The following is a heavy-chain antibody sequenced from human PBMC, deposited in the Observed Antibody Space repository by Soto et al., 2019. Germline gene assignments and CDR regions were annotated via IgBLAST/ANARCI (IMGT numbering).Heavy chain of an antibody. CDR1: GFTFSSYA. J-gene: IGHJ4*02. D-gene: IGHD6-6*01. V-gene: IGHV3-23*01. Sequence: EVQLLESGGGLVQPGGSLRLSCAASGFTFSSYAMSWVRQAPGKGLEWVSGSSGSGVSTYYADSVKGRFTISRDNSKSTLDLQMNSLRAEDPAVYYCATDRERIATRSFDYWGQGTLVTVSS. CDR2: SSGSGVST. CDR3: ATDRERIATRSFDY.